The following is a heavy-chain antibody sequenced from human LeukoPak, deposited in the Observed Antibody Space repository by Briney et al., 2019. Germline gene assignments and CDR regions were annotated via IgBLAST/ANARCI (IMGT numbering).Heavy chain of an antibody. Sequence: ASVKVSCKASGYTFTGYYMHWVRQAPGQGLEWMGWITPNSGGTNYAQKLQGRVTMTTDTSTSTAYMELRSLRSDDTAVYYCAREAVAGYYYYYYMDVWGKGTTVTISS. CDR3: AREAVAGYYYYYYMDV. V-gene: IGHV1-2*02. D-gene: IGHD6-19*01. J-gene: IGHJ6*03. CDR1: GYTFTGYY. CDR2: ITPNSGGT.